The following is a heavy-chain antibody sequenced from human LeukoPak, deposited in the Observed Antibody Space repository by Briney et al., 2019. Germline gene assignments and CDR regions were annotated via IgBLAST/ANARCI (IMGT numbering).Heavy chain of an antibody. Sequence: GGSLRLSCAASGFTFSSYSMNWVRQAPGKGLEWVSSISSSSSYIYYADSVKGRFTISRDDAKNTLYQQMNSLRAEDTALYYCAREAPANGERYFVSWGQGTLVTVSS. CDR2: ISSSSSYI. CDR1: GFTFSSYS. D-gene: IGHD1-1*01. CDR3: AREAPANGERYFVS. V-gene: IGHV3-21*06. J-gene: IGHJ4*02.